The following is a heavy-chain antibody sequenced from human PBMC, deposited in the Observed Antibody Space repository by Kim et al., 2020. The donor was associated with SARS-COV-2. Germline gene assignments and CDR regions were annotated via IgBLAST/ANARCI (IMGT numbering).Heavy chain of an antibody. CDR2: ISAYNGNT. CDR1: GYTFTSYG. D-gene: IGHD2-15*01. J-gene: IGHJ6*02. V-gene: IGHV1-18*01. Sequence: ASVKVSCKASGYTFTSYGISWVRQAPGQGLEWMGWISAYNGNTNYAQKLQGRVTMTTDTSTSTAYMELRSLRSDDTAVYYCARQYCSGGSCYSDFSNYYYYGMDVWGQGTTVTVSS. CDR3: ARQYCSGGSCYSDFSNYYYYGMDV.